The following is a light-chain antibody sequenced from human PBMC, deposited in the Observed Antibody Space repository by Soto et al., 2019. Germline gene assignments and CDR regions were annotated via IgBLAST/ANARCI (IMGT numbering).Light chain of an antibody. V-gene: IGLV2-14*03. CDR1: RSDIGTYDL. CDR2: DVT. J-gene: IGLJ2*01. Sequence: QPVLTQPASVSGSLGQSITISCTGTRSDIGTYDLVSWYQQHPGKAPQLMIYDVTNRPSGVSNRFSGSKSGNTASLTISGLQAEDEADYYCTSYTTSSTVVIGGGTKLTVL. CDR3: TSYTTSSTVV.